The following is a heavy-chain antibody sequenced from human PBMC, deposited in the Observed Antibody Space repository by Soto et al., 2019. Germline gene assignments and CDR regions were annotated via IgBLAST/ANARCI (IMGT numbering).Heavy chain of an antibody. CDR3: ARSPEATVTAFDY. CDR2: IYYSGST. J-gene: IGHJ4*02. V-gene: IGHV4-31*03. CDR1: GGSISSGGYY. Sequence: QVQLQESGPGLVKPSQTLSLTCTVSGGSISSGGYYWSWIRQHPGKGLEWIGYIYYSGSTYYNPSLKSRVTIAVDTSKNQFALKLSSVTAADTAVYYCARSPEATVTAFDYWGQGTLVTVSS. D-gene: IGHD4-17*01.